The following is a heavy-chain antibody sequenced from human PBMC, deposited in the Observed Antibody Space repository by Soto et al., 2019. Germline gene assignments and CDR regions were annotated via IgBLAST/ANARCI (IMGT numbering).Heavy chain of an antibody. D-gene: IGHD2-15*01. CDR1: GFPFSTYW. J-gene: IGHJ1*01. CDR2: IKQDGSEQ. Sequence: GGSLRLSCAASGFPFSTYWMSWVRQAPGRGLEWVANIKQDGSEQYYVDSVRGRFTISRDNGKNSLYLQMNGLRAEDTAVYYCAKDWRYCSAASCPLAEYFQHWGQGTLVTVS. CDR3: AKDWRYCSAASCPLAEYFQH. V-gene: IGHV3-7*03.